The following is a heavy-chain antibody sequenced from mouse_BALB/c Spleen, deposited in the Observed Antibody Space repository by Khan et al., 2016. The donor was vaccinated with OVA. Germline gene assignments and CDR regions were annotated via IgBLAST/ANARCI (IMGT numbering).Heavy chain of an antibody. Sequence: EVQLQQSGTVLARPGTSVKMSCKASGYTFTSYWMHWVKQRPGQGMEWIGAIYAGNSDTSYNQKFKGKTKLTAVTSTSTAYMELSSLTNEDSAVYYWTGFGYLFAYWGQGTLVTVSA. D-gene: IGHD2-2*01. CDR3: TGFGYLFAY. CDR2: IYAGNSDT. V-gene: IGHV1-5*01. CDR1: GYTFTSYW. J-gene: IGHJ3*01.